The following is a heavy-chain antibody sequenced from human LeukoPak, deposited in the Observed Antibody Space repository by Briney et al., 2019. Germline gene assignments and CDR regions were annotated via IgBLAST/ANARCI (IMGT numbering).Heavy chain of an antibody. CDR1: GFSFNTYA. J-gene: IGHJ4*02. V-gene: IGHV3-23*01. Sequence: GGSLRLSCAASGFSFNTYAMSWVRQAPGKGLEWVSAISNTGGSTYYADSVKGRFTISRDKSKNTLYMQMNNLRVEDTAVYYCVKGFHFDWWGQGTLVTVSS. CDR2: ISNTGGST. CDR3: VKGFHFDW.